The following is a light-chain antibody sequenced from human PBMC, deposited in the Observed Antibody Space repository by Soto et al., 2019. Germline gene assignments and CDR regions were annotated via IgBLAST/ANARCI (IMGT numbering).Light chain of an antibody. CDR3: QQYYSTPYT. J-gene: IGKJ2*01. V-gene: IGKV4-1*01. CDR1: QSVLYSSNNKNY. Sequence: DIVMTQSPDSLAVSLGERATINCKSSQSVLYSSNNKNYLAWYQQKPGQPPKLLIYWASTRESGVPDRFSGSGSGTDFTLTISXXQAEDVAVYYCQQYYSTPYTFGQGTKLEIK. CDR2: WAS.